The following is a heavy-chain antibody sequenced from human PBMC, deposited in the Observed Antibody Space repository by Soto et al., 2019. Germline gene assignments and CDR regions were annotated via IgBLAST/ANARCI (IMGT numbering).Heavy chain of an antibody. J-gene: IGHJ4*02. Sequence: PSETLSLTCTVSGGSISSYYWSWIRQPPGKGLEWIGYIYYSGSTNYNPSLKSRVTISVDTSKNQFSLKLSSVTAADTAVYYCARVNYYDSSGYYAFDYWGQGTLVTVSS. CDR3: ARVNYYDSSGYYAFDY. CDR1: GGSISSYY. CDR2: IYYSGST. V-gene: IGHV4-59*01. D-gene: IGHD3-22*01.